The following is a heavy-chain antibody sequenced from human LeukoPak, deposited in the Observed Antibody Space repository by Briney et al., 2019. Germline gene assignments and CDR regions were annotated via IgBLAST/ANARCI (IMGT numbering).Heavy chain of an antibody. Sequence: GGSLRLSCAASGFTFSSYAMHWVRQAPGKGLEWVAVISYDGSNKYYADSVKGRFTISRDNSKNTLYLQMNSLRAEDTAVYYCAKDRLGAAAAGTVAVDYWGQGTLVTVSS. CDR2: ISYDGSNK. D-gene: IGHD6-13*01. J-gene: IGHJ4*02. CDR1: GFTFSSYA. V-gene: IGHV3-30*04. CDR3: AKDRLGAAAAGTVAVDY.